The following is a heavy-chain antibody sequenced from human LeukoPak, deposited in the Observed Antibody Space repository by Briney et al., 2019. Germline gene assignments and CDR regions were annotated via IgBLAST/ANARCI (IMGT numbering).Heavy chain of an antibody. Sequence: GGSLRLSCAASGFTFSSYSMNWVRQAPGKGLEWVSSISSSSSYIYYADSVKGRFTISRDNAKNSLYLQMNSLRAEDTAVYYCASQTGYSSRWYSPIFDYWGQGTLVTVSS. CDR2: ISSSSSYI. D-gene: IGHD6-13*01. J-gene: IGHJ4*02. CDR3: ASQTGYSSRWYSPIFDY. V-gene: IGHV3-21*01. CDR1: GFTFSSYS.